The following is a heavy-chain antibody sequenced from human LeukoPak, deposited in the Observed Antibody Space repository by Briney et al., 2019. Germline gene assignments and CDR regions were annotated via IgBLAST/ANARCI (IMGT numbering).Heavy chain of an antibody. CDR3: AKDLITGTTNYYYYYYMDV. D-gene: IGHD1-7*01. CDR2: ISGSGGST. CDR1: GFTFSSYA. Sequence: PGGSLRLSCAASGFTFSSYAMSWVRQAPGKGLEWVSAISGSGGSTYYADSVKGRFTISRDNSKNTLYLQMNSLRAEDTAVYYCAKDLITGTTNYYYYYYMDVWGKGTTVTVSS. V-gene: IGHV3-23*01. J-gene: IGHJ6*03.